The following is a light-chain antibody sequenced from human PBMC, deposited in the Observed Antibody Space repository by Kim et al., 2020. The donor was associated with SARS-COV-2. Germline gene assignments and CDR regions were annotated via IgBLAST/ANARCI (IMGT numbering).Light chain of an antibody. J-gene: IGKJ4*01. CDR1: QSVSSN. Sequence: EIVMTQSPATLSVSPRERATLSCRASQSVSSNLAWYQQKPGQAPRLLIYGASTRAPGIPARFSGSGSGTDFTLTIYSLQSEDFAVYYCHQYNDWPPLTFGGGTKVDIK. CDR3: HQYNDWPPLT. V-gene: IGKV3-15*01. CDR2: GAS.